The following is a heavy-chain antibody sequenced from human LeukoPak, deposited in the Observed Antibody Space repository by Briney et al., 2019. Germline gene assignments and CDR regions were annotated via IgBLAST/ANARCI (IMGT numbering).Heavy chain of an antibody. J-gene: IGHJ4*02. CDR1: GFTFSSYW. CDR2: IKLDGSEK. V-gene: IGHV3-7*01. CDR3: ARDFFAFGGVIALLDY. D-gene: IGHD3-16*02. Sequence: PGGSLRLSCAASGFTFSSYWMSWVRQAPGKGLEWVANIKLDGSEKYYVDSVKGRFTISRDNAKKSLYLQMNSLRDEDTAVYYCARDFFAFGGVIALLDYWGQGTPVTVSS.